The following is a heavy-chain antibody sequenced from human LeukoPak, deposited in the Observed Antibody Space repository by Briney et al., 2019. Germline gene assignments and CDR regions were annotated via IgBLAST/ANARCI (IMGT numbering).Heavy chain of an antibody. Sequence: ASVKVSCKPSGYTFNGFYLHWVRQAPGQGLEWMGWINPNSGGTNYAQKFQGRVTMTRDTSISTAYMELSRLRSGDTAVYYCARWMATVTTPDYWGQGTLVTVSS. J-gene: IGHJ4*02. D-gene: IGHD4-11*01. CDR1: GYTFNGFY. CDR3: ARWMATVTTPDY. V-gene: IGHV1-2*02. CDR2: INPNSGGT.